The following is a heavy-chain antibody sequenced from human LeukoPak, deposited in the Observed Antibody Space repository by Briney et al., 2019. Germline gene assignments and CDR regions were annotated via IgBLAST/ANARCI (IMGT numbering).Heavy chain of an antibody. Sequence: GGSLRLSCAASGFTFSSSAMSWVRQVPGKGLEWVSGISSSGGSTNYADSVKGRFTISRDNSKNTLYLQMNSLRTEDTAVYYCARDGWGVQLDYWGQGTQVTVSS. J-gene: IGHJ4*02. CDR3: ARDGWGVQLDY. D-gene: IGHD3-16*01. CDR2: ISSSGGST. CDR1: GFTFSSSA. V-gene: IGHV3-23*01.